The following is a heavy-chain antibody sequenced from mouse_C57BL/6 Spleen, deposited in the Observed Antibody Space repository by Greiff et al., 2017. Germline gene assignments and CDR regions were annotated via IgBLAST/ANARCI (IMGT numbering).Heavy chain of an antibody. V-gene: IGHV1-82*01. CDR2: IYPGDGDT. CDR1: GYAFSSSW. J-gene: IGHJ4*01. Sequence: VKLMESGPELVKPGASVKISCKASGYAFSSSWMNWVKQRPGKGLEWIGRIYPGDGDTNYNGKFKGKATLTADKSSSTAYMQLSSLTSEDPAVYFCARSNRNYAMDYWGQGTSVTVSS. CDR3: ARSNRNYAMDY. D-gene: IGHD2-5*01.